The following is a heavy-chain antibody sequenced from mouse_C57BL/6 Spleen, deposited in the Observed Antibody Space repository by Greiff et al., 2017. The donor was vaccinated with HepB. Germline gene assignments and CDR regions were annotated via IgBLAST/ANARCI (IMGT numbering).Heavy chain of an antibody. CDR1: GFTFSDYG. CDR3: ARALYDGYYAGFAY. Sequence: EVMLVESGGGLVKPGGSLKLSCAASGFTFSDYGMHWVRQAPEKGLEWVAYISSGSSTIYYADTVKGRFTISRDNAKNTLFLQMTSLRSEDTAMYYCARALYDGYYAGFAYWGQGTLVTVSA. CDR2: ISSGSSTI. D-gene: IGHD2-3*01. J-gene: IGHJ3*01. V-gene: IGHV5-17*01.